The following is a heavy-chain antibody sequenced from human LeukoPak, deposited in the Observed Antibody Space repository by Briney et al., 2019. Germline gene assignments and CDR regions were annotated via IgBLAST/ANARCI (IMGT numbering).Heavy chain of an antibody. Sequence: SETLSLTCAVSGGSVSGHYWDWIRQPPGKGLEWIGYIYASGSANYHPSLKSRVTISLDTSENHVSLRLTSVTAGDTAVYYCAREAPGGSGWTYFDYWGQGSLVTVSS. V-gene: IGHV4-59*02. CDR2: IYASGSA. CDR3: AREAPGGSGWTYFDY. CDR1: GGSVSGHY. J-gene: IGHJ4*02. D-gene: IGHD6-19*01.